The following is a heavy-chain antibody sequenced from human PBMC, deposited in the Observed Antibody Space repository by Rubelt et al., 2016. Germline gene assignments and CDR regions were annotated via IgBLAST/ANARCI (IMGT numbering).Heavy chain of an antibody. CDR1: GYTFTSFD. CDR3: GRGRARPAANV. D-gene: IGHD6-13*01. J-gene: IGHJ6*02. Sequence: QVQLVQSGAEVKRPGASVKVSCKASGYTFTSFDINWVRQATGQGLEWMGWMNPNSGKTHYAQKLQGRVTLTWKNAESTAYMELSSLTSDETAVYFCGRGRARPAANVWGPGTSVTVSS. V-gene: IGHV1-8*01. CDR2: MNPNSGKT.